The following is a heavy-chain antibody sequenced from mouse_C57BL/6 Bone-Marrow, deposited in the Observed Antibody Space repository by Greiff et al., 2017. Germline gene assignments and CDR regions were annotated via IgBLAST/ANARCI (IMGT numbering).Heavy chain of an antibody. D-gene: IGHD1-1*01. CDR1: GYTFTDYY. Sequence: VQLKESGPVLVKPGASVKMSCKASGYTFTDYYMNWVKQSHGKSLEWIGVINPYNGGTSYNQKFKGKATLTVDKSSSTAYMELNSLTSEDSAVYYCARGSGSSSPYYFDYWGQGTTLTVSS. CDR2: INPYNGGT. CDR3: ARGSGSSSPYYFDY. V-gene: IGHV1-19*01. J-gene: IGHJ2*01.